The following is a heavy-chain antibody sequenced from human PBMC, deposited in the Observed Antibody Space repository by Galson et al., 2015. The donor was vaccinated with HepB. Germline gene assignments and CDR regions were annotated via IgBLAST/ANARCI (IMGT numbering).Heavy chain of an antibody. Sequence: SVKVSCKASGYTFTSYGISWVRQAPGQGLEWMGWISAYNGNTNYAQKLQGRVTMTTDTSTSTAYMELRSLRSDDTAVYYCARGLGDYYGSGSSYYFDYWGQGTLVTVSS. J-gene: IGHJ4*02. CDR2: ISAYNGNT. D-gene: IGHD3-10*01. CDR3: ARGLGDYYGSGSSYYFDY. CDR1: GYTFTSYG. V-gene: IGHV1-18*01.